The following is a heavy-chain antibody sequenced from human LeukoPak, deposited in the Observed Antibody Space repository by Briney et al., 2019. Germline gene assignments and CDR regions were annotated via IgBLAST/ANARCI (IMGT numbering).Heavy chain of an antibody. V-gene: IGHV4-31*03. CDR3: ARGPWYGWFDP. Sequence: SETLSLTCTVSGGSISSGGYYWSWIRQHPGKGLEWIGYIYYSGSTYYNPSLKSRVTISVDTSKNQFSLKLSSVTAADMAVYYCARGPWYGWFDPWGQGTLVTVSS. J-gene: IGHJ5*02. D-gene: IGHD6-13*01. CDR1: GGSISSGGYY. CDR2: IYYSGST.